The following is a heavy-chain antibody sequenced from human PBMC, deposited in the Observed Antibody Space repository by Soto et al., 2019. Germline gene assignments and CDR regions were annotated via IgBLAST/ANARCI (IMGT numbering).Heavy chain of an antibody. J-gene: IGHJ1*01. Sequence: SVKVSCKASGGTFSSYAISWVRQAPGQGLEWMGGIIPIFGTANYAQKFQGRVTITADESTSTAYMELSSLRSEDTAAYYCAREGNYYDSSGYPQVNWGQGTLVTVSS. V-gene: IGHV1-69*13. CDR2: IIPIFGTA. CDR1: GGTFSSYA. CDR3: AREGNYYDSSGYPQVN. D-gene: IGHD3-22*01.